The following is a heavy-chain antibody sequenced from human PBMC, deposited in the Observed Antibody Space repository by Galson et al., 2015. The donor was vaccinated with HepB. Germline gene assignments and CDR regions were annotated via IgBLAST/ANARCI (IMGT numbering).Heavy chain of an antibody. D-gene: IGHD1-7*01. V-gene: IGHV1-69*13. Sequence: SVKVSCKVSGGSFSTYAINWVRQAPGQGLEWMARMNSVFSTTSYAQKFQARVTIMADEPSNTASMELSSLTSEDTAIYYCAREMPPSDARISGTVSSRPFDYWGQGTLVTVSS. CDR1: GGSFSTYA. CDR2: MNSVFSTT. J-gene: IGHJ4*02. CDR3: AREMPPSDARISGTVSSRPFDY.